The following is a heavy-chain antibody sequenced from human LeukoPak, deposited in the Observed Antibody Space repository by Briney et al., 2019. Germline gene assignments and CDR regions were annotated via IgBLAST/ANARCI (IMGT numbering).Heavy chain of an antibody. J-gene: IGHJ4*02. CDR3: AGGNDYADQYYFDY. D-gene: IGHD4-17*01. V-gene: IGHV3-11*04. CDR2: ISSSGSTI. Sequence: PGGSLRLSCAASGFTFSNYAMSWIRQAPGKGLEWVSYISSSGSTIYYADSVKGRFTISRDNAKNSLYLQMNSLRAEDTAVYNCAGGNDYADQYYFDYWGQGTLVTVSS. CDR1: GFTFSNYA.